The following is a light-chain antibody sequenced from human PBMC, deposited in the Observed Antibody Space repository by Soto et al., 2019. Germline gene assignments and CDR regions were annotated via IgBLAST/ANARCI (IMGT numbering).Light chain of an antibody. Sequence: QSALTQPASASGSPGQSITISCTGTNSDVGSYKYVSWYQQHPGKVPKLIIYEATKRPSGLSNRFSCSKSGNTASLTISGVQAEEDADYYCCSFSGGGATWVFGGGTQLTVL. V-gene: IGLV2-23*01. J-gene: IGLJ3*02. CDR2: EAT. CDR1: NSDVGSYKY. CDR3: CSFSGGGATWV.